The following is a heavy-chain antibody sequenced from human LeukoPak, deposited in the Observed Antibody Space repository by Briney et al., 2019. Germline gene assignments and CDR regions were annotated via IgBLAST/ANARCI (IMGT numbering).Heavy chain of an antibody. CDR3: TGGPIQLWLYYGTDV. D-gene: IGHD5-18*01. CDR1: GFTFGDHA. J-gene: IGHJ6*02. V-gene: IGHV3-49*04. Sequence: PGGSLRLSCIASGFTFGDHAMRWVRQAPGKGLEWVGFIRSKAYLGTIEYAASVKGRFTISRDDTKSIAYLQMNSLKIEDTAVYYCTGGPIQLWLYYGTDVWGQGTTVIVSS. CDR2: IRSKAYLGTI.